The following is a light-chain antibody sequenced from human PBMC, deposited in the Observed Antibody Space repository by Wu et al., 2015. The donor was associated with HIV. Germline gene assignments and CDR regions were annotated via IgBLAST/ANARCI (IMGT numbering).Light chain of an antibody. CDR2: DAS. Sequence: EIVMTQSPATLSVSPGERATLSCRASQSISSYLAWYQQKAGQSPRLLIYDASNRATGIPPRFSGSGSGTDFTLTIGSLEPEDFAVYYCQQRSNWPPMYTFGQGTKLEIK. CDR1: QSISSY. CDR3: QQRSNWPPMYT. V-gene: IGKV3-11*01. J-gene: IGKJ2*01.